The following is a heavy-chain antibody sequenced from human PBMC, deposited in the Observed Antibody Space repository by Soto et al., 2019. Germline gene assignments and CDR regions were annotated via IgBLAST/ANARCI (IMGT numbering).Heavy chain of an antibody. J-gene: IGHJ5*02. CDR3: TILGFDP. CDR2: VKSKAAGGTT. V-gene: IGHV3-15*01. Sequence: GGSLRLSCAASGSTFSHAWMSWVRQVPGKGLEWVARVKSKAAGGTTDYAAPVKGRFTISRDDSKNTLYLQMNSLKTDDTAVYYCTILGFDPWGQGTLVTVSS. CDR1: GSTFSHAW.